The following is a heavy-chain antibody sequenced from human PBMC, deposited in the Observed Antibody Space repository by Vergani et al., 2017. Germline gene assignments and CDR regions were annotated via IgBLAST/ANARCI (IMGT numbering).Heavy chain of an antibody. Sequence: QVQLVQSGAEVKKPGASVKVSCKASGYTFTGYYMHWVRQAPGQGLEWMGWINPNSGGTNYAQKFQGRVTMTRDTSISTAYMELSRLRSDDTAVYYRARVGRYSGRMGYFDYWGQGTLVTVSS. J-gene: IGHJ4*02. V-gene: IGHV1-2*02. D-gene: IGHD1-26*01. CDR3: ARVGRYSGRMGYFDY. CDR2: INPNSGGT. CDR1: GYTFTGYY.